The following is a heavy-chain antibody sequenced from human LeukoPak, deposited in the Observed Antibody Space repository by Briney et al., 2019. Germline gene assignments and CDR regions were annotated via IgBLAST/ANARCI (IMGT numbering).Heavy chain of an antibody. CDR3: ARAQWRGQGYFQH. CDR1: GGSFSGYY. Sequence: SETLSLTCAVYGGSFSGYYWSWIRQPPGKGLEWIGEINHSGSTNYNPSLKSQVTISVDTSKNQFSLKLSSVTAADTAVYYCARAQWRGQGYFQHWGQGTLVTVSS. D-gene: IGHD6-19*01. CDR2: INHSGST. V-gene: IGHV4-34*01. J-gene: IGHJ1*01.